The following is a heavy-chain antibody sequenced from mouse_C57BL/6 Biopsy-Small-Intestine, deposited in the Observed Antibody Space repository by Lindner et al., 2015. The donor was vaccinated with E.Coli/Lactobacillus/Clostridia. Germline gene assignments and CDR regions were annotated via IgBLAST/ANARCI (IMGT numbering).Heavy chain of an antibody. CDR2: FYPGSGSI. D-gene: IGHD2-4*01. V-gene: IGHV1-62-2*01. CDR1: GYTFTEYT. CDR3: ARALYDYGRALDY. J-gene: IGHJ4*01. Sequence: VQLQESGPELVKPGASVKLSCKASGYTFTEYTIHWVKQRSGQGREWIGWFYPGSGSIKYNEKFKDKATLTADKSSSTAYMQLSSLTSEDSAVYYCARALYDYGRALDYWGQGTSVTVSS.